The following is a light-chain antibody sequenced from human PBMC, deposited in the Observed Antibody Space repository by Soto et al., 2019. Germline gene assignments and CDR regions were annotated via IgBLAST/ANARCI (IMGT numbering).Light chain of an antibody. CDR3: CSYAGRYILV. J-gene: IGLJ3*02. V-gene: IGLV2-11*01. CDR2: DVN. Sequence: QSALTQPRSVSGSPGQSVTISCTGTRSDIGGQNFVSWYQQHPGKVPKLIIYDVNQRPSGVPDRFSGSKSGNTASLTISGLQADDEVDYYCCSYAGRYILVFGGGTKLTVL. CDR1: RSDIGGQNF.